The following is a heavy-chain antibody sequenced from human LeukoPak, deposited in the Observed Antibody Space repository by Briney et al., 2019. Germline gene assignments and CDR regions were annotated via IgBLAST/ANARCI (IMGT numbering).Heavy chain of an antibody. D-gene: IGHD2-15*01. CDR1: GFMFGSHE. J-gene: IGHJ3*02. CDR3: ARRSSAWYALGI. V-gene: IGHV3-48*03. CDR2: ISAGGSIT. Sequence: GGSLRLSCEASGFMFGSHEVNWVRQPPGRGLEWISYISAGGSITYYADSVKGRFTISRDNVKSSLYLQMINLRVEDTALYYCARRSSAWYALGIWGQGTMDSVSP.